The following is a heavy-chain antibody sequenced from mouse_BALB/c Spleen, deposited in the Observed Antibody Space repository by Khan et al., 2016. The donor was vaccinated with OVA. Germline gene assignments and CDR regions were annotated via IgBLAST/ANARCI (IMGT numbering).Heavy chain of an antibody. D-gene: IGHD1-1*01. CDR3: VRAHYYYGSSYGWFAY. Sequence: LKESGPEPVKPGAPVEIFFQASGHTFTSHVMPWVKQKPWQGLEWIGYIYPYSYDNKYYAKFKGKATLTSDKSSSTATMELGSRSTEDSAVYYCVRAHYYYGSSYGWFAYWGQGTLVTVSA. CDR1: GHTFTSHV. V-gene: IGHV1S136*01. J-gene: IGHJ3*01. CDR2: IYPYSYDN.